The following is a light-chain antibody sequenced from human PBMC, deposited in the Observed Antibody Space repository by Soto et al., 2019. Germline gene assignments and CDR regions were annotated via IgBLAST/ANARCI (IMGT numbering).Light chain of an antibody. CDR1: QGIRSD. CDR3: QHYNSYSEA. J-gene: IGKJ1*01. V-gene: IGKV1-17*01. CDR2: AAS. Sequence: DIQMTQSPSSLSASVGDGVTIAFRASQGIRSDLVWYQQQPGKAPKRLIYAASRLESGVPSRFSASGSGTEFTLTISSLQPDDFATYYCQHYNSYSEAFGQGTKVDIK.